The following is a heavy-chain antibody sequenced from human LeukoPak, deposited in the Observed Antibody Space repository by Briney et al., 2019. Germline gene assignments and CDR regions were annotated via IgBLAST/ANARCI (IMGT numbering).Heavy chain of an antibody. J-gene: IGHJ4*02. CDR2: IYSGGST. V-gene: IGHV3-53*01. D-gene: IGHD1-1*01. Sequence: GGFLRLSCAGSGFSVSSKHIRWVRQAPGKGLEWVSVIYSGGSTDYADSVKGRFTISRDNSKNTLYLQMNSLRAEDTAVYHCARGPAGYNWGQGTLVTVSS. CDR3: ARGPAGYN. CDR1: GFSVSSKH.